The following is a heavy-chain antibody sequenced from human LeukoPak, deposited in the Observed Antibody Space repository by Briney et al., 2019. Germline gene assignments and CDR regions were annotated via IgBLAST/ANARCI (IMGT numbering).Heavy chain of an antibody. CDR1: GFTFSSYS. V-gene: IGHV3-21*04. CDR2: ISSSSSYI. CDR3: AKLQDSGGRSAPDP. D-gene: IGHD2-15*01. Sequence: GGSLRLSCAASGFTFSSYSMNWVRQAPGKGLEWVSSISSSSSYIYYADSVKGRFTISRDNAKNSRYLQMNSLRAEDTAVYYCAKLQDSGGRSAPDPWGQGTLVTVSS. J-gene: IGHJ5*02.